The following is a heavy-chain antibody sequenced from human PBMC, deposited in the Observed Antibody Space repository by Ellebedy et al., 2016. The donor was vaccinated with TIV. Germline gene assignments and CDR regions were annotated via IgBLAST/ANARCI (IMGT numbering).Heavy chain of an antibody. D-gene: IGHD6-19*01. CDR1: GGSISSYY. CDR2: IYTSGST. V-gene: IGHV4-4*07. Sequence: MPSETLSLTCTVSGGSISSYYWSWIRQPAGKGLEWIGRIYTSGSTNYNPSLKSRVTMSVDTSKHQFSLKLSSVTAADTAVYYCASGYSSGWLDYWGQGTLVTVSS. CDR3: ASGYSSGWLDY. J-gene: IGHJ4*02.